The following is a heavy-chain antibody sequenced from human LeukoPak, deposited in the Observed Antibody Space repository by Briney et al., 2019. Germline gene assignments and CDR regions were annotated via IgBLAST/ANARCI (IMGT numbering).Heavy chain of an antibody. J-gene: IGHJ5*01. V-gene: IGHV3-53*01. CDR3: AGDRRTSGWYAS. CDR1: GFTVSSDY. Sequence: GGSLRLSCAASGFTVSSDYMSWVCQAPGKGLEWVSVIYSGGSTYYADSVKGRFTISRDNFENTVHLQMSSLTAEDTAVYYCAGDRRTSGWYASWGQGTLVTVSS. CDR2: IYSGGST. D-gene: IGHD1-26*01.